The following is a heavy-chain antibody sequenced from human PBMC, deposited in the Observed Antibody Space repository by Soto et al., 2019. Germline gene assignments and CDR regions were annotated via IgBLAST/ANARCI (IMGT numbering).Heavy chain of an antibody. J-gene: IGHJ4*02. V-gene: IGHV3-7*03. Sequence: GGSLRLSCAASGFTFSSYWMGWVRQAPGMGLEWVANIKQDGSEKYYVDSVKGRFTISRDNAKNSPYLQMNSLRAEDTAVYYCARSAGAAFDYWGQGTLVTVSS. CDR1: GFTFSSYW. CDR3: ARSAGAAFDY. D-gene: IGHD1-26*01. CDR2: IKQDGSEK.